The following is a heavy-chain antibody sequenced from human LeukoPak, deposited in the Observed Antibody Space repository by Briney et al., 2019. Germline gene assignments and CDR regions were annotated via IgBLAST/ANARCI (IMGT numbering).Heavy chain of an antibody. Sequence: DSVKGRFTISRDNAKNSLYLQMNSLRAEDTAVYYCARDREGYDFWSGYKYWGQGTLVTVSS. J-gene: IGHJ4*02. D-gene: IGHD3-3*01. CDR3: ARDREGYDFWSGYKY. V-gene: IGHV3-11*06.